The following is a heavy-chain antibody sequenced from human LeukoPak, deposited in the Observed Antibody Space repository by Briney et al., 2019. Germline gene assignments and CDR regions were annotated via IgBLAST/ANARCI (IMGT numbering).Heavy chain of an antibody. J-gene: IGHJ4*02. D-gene: IGHD3-10*01. CDR2: INPNSGGT. CDR3: ARDRRLWFRELLDCYFDY. Sequence: ASVKVSCKASGYTFTGYYMHWVRQAPGQGLEWMGWINPNSGGTNYAQKFQGRVTMTRDTSISTAYMELSRLRSDDTAVYYCARDRRLWFRELLDCYFDYWGQGTLVTVSS. CDR1: GYTFTGYY. V-gene: IGHV1-2*02.